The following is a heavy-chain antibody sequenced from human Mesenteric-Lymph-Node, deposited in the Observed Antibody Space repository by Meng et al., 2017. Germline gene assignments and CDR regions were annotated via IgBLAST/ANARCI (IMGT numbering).Heavy chain of an antibody. D-gene: IGHD1-26*01. V-gene: IGHV1-18*01. Sequence: QVQLVQSGPEVRKHRATATVSVKASVYTFTNYGITWVRQAPRQRLEWMGWISAYSGNTNFAQKLQGRITMTTDTSTSTAYMELRRLRSDDTAVYYCARDVGGGGTYLGDYWGQGTLVTVSS. J-gene: IGHJ4*02. CDR3: ARDVGGGGTYLGDY. CDR1: VYTFTNYG. CDR2: ISAYSGNT.